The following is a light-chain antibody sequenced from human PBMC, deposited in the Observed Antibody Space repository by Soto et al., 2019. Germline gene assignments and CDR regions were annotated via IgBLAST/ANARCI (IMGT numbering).Light chain of an antibody. CDR1: QSVVINF. Sequence: EIVLTQSPGTLSLSPGERATLSCRASQSVVINFLAWYQQKPGQAPRLLIFGASNRATGIPDRFSGGGSGTDLSLTISRLEPEDFAVYYCQQYGSAPLTFGQGTRLEIK. V-gene: IGKV3-20*01. CDR2: GAS. CDR3: QQYGSAPLT. J-gene: IGKJ5*01.